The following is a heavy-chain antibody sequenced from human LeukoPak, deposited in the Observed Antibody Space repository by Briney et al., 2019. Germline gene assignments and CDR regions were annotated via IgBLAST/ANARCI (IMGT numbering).Heavy chain of an antibody. Sequence: SETLSLTCTVSGGSISSSSYYWGWIRQPPGKGLEWIGSIYYSGSTYYNPSLKSRVTISVDTSKNQFSLKLSSVTAADTAVYYCARHPVGATTQYYYYYMDVWGKGTTVTISS. V-gene: IGHV4-39*01. J-gene: IGHJ6*03. CDR2: IYYSGST. CDR1: GGSISSSSYY. D-gene: IGHD1-26*01. CDR3: ARHPVGATTQYYYYYMDV.